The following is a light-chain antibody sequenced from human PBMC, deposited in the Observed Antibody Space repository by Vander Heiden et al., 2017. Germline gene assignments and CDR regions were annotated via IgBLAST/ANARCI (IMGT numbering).Light chain of an antibody. J-gene: IGLJ1*01. CDR3: SSYRGSSTLEV. CDR1: SSDVGGYDY. CDR2: DVT. Sequence: QSALTQPASVSGSPGQSITISCTGTSSDVGGYDYVSWYQQHPGKAPKLMIYDVTKRPSGVYNRFSGSRAGNTASLTISGVQPEDEADYYCSSYRGSSTLEVFGTGTKVTVL. V-gene: IGLV2-14*03.